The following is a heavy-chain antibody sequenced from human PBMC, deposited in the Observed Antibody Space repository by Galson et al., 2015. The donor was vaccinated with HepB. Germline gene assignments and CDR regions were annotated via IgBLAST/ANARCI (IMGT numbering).Heavy chain of an antibody. Sequence: SLRLSCAASGFNFYAYWMTWVRQAPGKGLEWVANIKQDGSDKYYVDSVKGRFTISRDNAKNSLYLQMNSLRPEDTAVYYCAGGVAPYAMDVWGHGTTVTVSS. V-gene: IGHV3-7*03. CDR1: GFNFYAYW. J-gene: IGHJ6*02. CDR3: AGGVAPYAMDV. D-gene: IGHD2-15*01. CDR2: IKQDGSDK.